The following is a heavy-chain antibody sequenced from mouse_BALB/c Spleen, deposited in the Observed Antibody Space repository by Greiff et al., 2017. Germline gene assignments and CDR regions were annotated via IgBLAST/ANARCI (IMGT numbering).Heavy chain of an antibody. D-gene: IGHD1-1*01. V-gene: IGHV1-69*02. CDR2: IDPSDSYT. Sequence: QVHVKQPGAELVKPGASVKLSCKASGYTFTSYWMHWVKQRPGQGLEWIGEIDPSDSYTNYNQKFKGKATLTVDKSSSTAYMQLSSLTSEDSAVYYCARGTTVVAYWYFDVWGAGTTVTVSS. CDR3: ARGTTVVAYWYFDV. CDR1: GYTFTSYW. J-gene: IGHJ1*01.